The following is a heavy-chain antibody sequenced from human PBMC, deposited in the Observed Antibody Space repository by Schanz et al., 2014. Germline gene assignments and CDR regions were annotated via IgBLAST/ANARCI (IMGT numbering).Heavy chain of an antibody. J-gene: IGHJ3*02. Sequence: VQLLQSGGALVQPGGSLRLSCSASGFTFSTYAMSWARQTPGKGLEWVSSITTGGNTYYRDSVKGRFIVSRDNSKNTLYLEMNRLRVDDTAVYYCARGGGPEDVFDIWGQGTILTVSS. CDR1: GFTFSTYA. V-gene: IGHV3-23*01. CDR2: ITTGGNT. D-gene: IGHD5-12*01. CDR3: ARGGGPEDVFDI.